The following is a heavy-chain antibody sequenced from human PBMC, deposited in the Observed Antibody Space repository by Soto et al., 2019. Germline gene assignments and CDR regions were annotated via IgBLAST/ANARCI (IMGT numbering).Heavy chain of an antibody. Sequence: EVQLLESGGGLVQPGGSLRLSCAASGFTFSSYAMSWVRQAPGKGLEWVSAISGSGGSTYYADSVKGRFTISRDNSKNTLYLQMNSLRAEDTAVYYCAKATVTTWGYYYYMDVWGKGTTVTVSS. CDR2: ISGSGGST. V-gene: IGHV3-23*01. J-gene: IGHJ6*03. CDR3: AKATVTTWGYYYYMDV. CDR1: GFTFSSYA. D-gene: IGHD4-17*01.